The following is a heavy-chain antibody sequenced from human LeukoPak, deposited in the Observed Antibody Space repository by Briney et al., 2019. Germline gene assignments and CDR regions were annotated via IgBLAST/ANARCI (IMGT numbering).Heavy chain of an antibody. J-gene: IGHJ4*02. V-gene: IGHV4-34*01. CDR3: ASNIVVVTATHFDY. CDR1: GGLFSGYY. D-gene: IGHD2-21*02. CDR2: INHSGST. Sequence: SETLSLTCAVYGGLFSGYYWSWIRQPPGKGLEWIGEINHSGSTNYNPSLKSRVTISVDTSKNQFSLKLSSVTAADTAVYYCASNIVVVTATHFDYWGQGTLVTVSS.